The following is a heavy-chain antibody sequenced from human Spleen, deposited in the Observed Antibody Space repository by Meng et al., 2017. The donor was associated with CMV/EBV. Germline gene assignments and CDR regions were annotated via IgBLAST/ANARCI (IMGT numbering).Heavy chain of an antibody. CDR2: INPSGGSP. J-gene: IGHJ4*02. V-gene: IGHV1-46*01. Sequence: ASVKVSCKASGYTFTSYYIHWVRRAPGQGLEWMGVINPSGGSPTYARDFQGRVSMTKDTSTTTVYMELSSLRSEDTAVYYCARRHSYGSHHFDYWGQGTLVTVSS. D-gene: IGHD5-18*01. CDR3: ARRHSYGSHHFDY. CDR1: GYTFTSYY.